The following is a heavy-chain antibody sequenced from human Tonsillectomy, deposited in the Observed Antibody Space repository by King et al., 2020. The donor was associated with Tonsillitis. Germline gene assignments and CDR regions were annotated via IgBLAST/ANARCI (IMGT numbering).Heavy chain of an antibody. Sequence: QLVQSGAEVKKPGSSVKVSCKASGGTFSSYATNWVRQAPGQGLEWMGGIIPIFGTANYAQKFQGRVTITADESTSTAYMELSSLRSEDTAVYYCARVDIGHYGGNSEDYWGQGTLVTVSS. CDR3: ARVDIGHYGGNSEDY. V-gene: IGHV1-69*01. D-gene: IGHD4-23*01. J-gene: IGHJ4*02. CDR2: IIPIFGTA. CDR1: GGTFSSYA.